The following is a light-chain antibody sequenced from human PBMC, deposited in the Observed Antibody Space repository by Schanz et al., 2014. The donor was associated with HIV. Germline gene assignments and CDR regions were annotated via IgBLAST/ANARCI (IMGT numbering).Light chain of an antibody. CDR1: QNVRTK. J-gene: IGKJ2*01. Sequence: EIVMTQSPASLSVSPGEGASLSCRASQNVRTKLAWYQQKPGQAPRLLIYGASTRATGIPARFSGSGSGTEFTLTISCLQSEDFATYYCQQLSGYPHTFGQGTKLEIK. CDR3: QQLSGYPHT. V-gene: IGKV3-15*01. CDR2: GAS.